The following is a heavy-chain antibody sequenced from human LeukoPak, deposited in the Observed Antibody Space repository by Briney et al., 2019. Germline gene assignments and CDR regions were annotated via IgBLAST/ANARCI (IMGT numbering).Heavy chain of an antibody. CDR3: ARERLDSSGHFDY. V-gene: IGHV1-2*02. Sequence: ASVKVSCKASGYTFTGYYMHWVRQAPGQGLEWMGWINPNSGGTNYAQKFQGRVTMTRDTSISTAYMELSRLRSDDTAVYYCARERLDSSGHFDYWGQGTLVTVSS. CDR2: INPNSGGT. CDR1: GYTFTGYY. J-gene: IGHJ4*02. D-gene: IGHD3-22*01.